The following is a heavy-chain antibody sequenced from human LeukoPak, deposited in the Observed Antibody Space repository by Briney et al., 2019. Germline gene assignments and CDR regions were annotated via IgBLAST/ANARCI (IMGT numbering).Heavy chain of an antibody. V-gene: IGHV3-74*01. D-gene: IGHD5-18*01. J-gene: IGHJ4*02. Sequence: GGSLRLSCAASGFTFSSYWMHWVRQAPGKGLVRVSRINSDGSSTSYADSVKGRFTISRDNAKNTLYLQMNSLRAEDTAVYYCARGGNSYGSTPQYWGQGTLVTVSS. CDR3: ARGGNSYGSTPQY. CDR1: GFTFSSYW. CDR2: INSDGSST.